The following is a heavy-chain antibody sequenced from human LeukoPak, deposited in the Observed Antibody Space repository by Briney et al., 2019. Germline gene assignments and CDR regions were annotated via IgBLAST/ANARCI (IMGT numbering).Heavy chain of an antibody. CDR3: ARGQLERRRNYFDY. V-gene: IGHV4-39*07. CDR2: INHSGST. Sequence: SQTLSLTCTVSGGSISSGSYYWSWIRQPPGKGLEWIGEINHSGSTNYNPSLKSRVTISVDTSKNQFSLKLSSVTAADTAVYYCARGQLERRRNYFDYWGQGTLVTVSS. D-gene: IGHD1-1*01. CDR1: GGSISSGSYY. J-gene: IGHJ4*02.